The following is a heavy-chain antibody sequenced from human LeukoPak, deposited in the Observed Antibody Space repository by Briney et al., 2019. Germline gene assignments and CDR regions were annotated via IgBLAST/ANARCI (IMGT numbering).Heavy chain of an antibody. Sequence: ASVTVSCTASGYTFTGYYMHWVRQAPGQGLEWMGWINPNSGGTNYAHTFQGRVTMTRDTSISTAYMELSRLRSDDTAVYYCARDFSSGTDYWGQGTLVTVSS. CDR2: INPNSGGT. CDR1: GYTFTGYY. CDR3: ARDFSSGTDY. D-gene: IGHD3-22*01. J-gene: IGHJ4*02. V-gene: IGHV1-2*02.